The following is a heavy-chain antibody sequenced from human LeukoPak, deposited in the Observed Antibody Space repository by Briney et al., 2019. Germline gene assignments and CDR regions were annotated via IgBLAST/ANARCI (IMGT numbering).Heavy chain of an antibody. Sequence: GGALRLSCAASGFTFSSYGMHWVRQAPGKGLKREAVISYDGSNKYYADSVTGRFTISRDNSKNTLYLQMNGLRAEDTAVYYCAKDLYLQYCRGSACYLNYYNMDVWGQGTTVAVSS. CDR2: ISYDGSNK. V-gene: IGHV3-30*18. J-gene: IGHJ6*02. D-gene: IGHD2-15*01. CDR3: AKDLYLQYCRGSACYLNYYNMDV. CDR1: GFTFSSYG.